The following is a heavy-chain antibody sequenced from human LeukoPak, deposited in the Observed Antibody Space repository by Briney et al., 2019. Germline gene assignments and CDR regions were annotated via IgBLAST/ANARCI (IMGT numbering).Heavy chain of an antibody. CDR1: GYTFTGYY. D-gene: IGHD1-14*01. Sequence: ASVKVSCKASGYTFTGYYIYWVRQAPGQELEWMGGFDPEDGETIYAQKFQGRVTMTEDTSTDTAYMELSSLRSEDTAVYYCATGDERDRTDIHYWGQGTLVTVSS. V-gene: IGHV1-24*01. CDR2: FDPEDGET. J-gene: IGHJ4*02. CDR3: ATGDERDRTDIHY.